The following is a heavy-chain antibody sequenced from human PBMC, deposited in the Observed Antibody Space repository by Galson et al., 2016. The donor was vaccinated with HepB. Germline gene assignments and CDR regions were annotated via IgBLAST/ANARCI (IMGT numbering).Heavy chain of an antibody. J-gene: IGHJ6*02. Sequence: SLRLSCAASRFIFSDYAMFWVRQAPGKGLEWLAFISYDGKTFHYADSVKGRFTISRDNSNNTQFLEMTSLTIEDTAVYYCAREQTTVTTNFGMSVWGQGTTVTVSS. D-gene: IGHD4-11*01. CDR1: RFIFSDYA. CDR2: ISYDGKTF. V-gene: IGHV3-30*04. CDR3: AREQTTVTTNFGMSV.